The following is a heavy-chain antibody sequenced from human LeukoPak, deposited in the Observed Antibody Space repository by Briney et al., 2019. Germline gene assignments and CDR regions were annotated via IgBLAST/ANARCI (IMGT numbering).Heavy chain of an antibody. CDR2: ISGSGGST. CDR3: AKPRAATGGWYGGAFDI. Sequence: PGGSLRLSCAASGFTFSSYAMSWVRQAPGKGLEWVSAISGSGGSTYYADSVKGRFTISRDNSKNTLYLQMNSLRAEDTAVYYCAKPRAATGGWYGGAFDIWGQGTMVTVSS. J-gene: IGHJ3*02. D-gene: IGHD6-19*01. CDR1: GFTFSSYA. V-gene: IGHV3-23*01.